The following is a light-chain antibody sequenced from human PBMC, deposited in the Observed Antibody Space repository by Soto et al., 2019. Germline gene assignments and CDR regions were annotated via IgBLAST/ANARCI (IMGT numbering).Light chain of an antibody. Sequence: VLTQSPATLSLSPGERATLSCRASQSVSNYLAWYQQKPGQAPRLLIYDASNRATGIPARFSGSGSGTDFTLTISRIEPEDFAVYYCQQRSNWTFGQGTKV. CDR1: QSVSNY. J-gene: IGKJ1*01. CDR3: QQRSNWT. CDR2: DAS. V-gene: IGKV3-11*01.